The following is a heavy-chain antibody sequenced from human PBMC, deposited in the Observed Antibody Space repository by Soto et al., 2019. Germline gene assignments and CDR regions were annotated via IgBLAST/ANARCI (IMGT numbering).Heavy chain of an antibody. V-gene: IGHV4-59*08. D-gene: IGHD3-9*01. CDR1: GGSISSYY. CDR2: IYYSGST. CDR3: ARQGDDILTGSGAYYFDY. Sequence: QVQLQESGPGLVKPSETLSLTCTVSGGSISSYYWSWIRQPPGKGLEWIGYIYYSGSTNYNPSLKSRVTISVDTSKNQFSLKLSSVTAADTAVYYCARQGDDILTGSGAYYFDYWGQGTLVTVSS. J-gene: IGHJ4*02.